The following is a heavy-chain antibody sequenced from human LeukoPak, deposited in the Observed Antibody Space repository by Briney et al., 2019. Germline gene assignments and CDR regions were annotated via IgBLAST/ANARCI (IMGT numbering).Heavy chain of an antibody. CDR1: GFTFSSYA. CDR2: IYSDNT. CDR3: ARRAGAYSHPYDY. V-gene: IGHV3-53*01. Sequence: GGSLRLSCAASGFTFSSYAMSWVRQAPGKGLEWVSFIYSDNTHYSYSVKGRFTISRDNSKNTLYLQMNSLRDEDTAVYYCARRAGAYSHPYDYWGQGTLVTVSS. D-gene: IGHD4/OR15-4a*01. J-gene: IGHJ4*02.